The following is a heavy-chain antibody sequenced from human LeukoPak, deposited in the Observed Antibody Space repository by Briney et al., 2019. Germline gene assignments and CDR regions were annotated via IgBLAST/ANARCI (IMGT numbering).Heavy chain of an antibody. CDR3: ARDHGSGSYPYYFDY. CDR1: GFTFSTYW. J-gene: IGHJ4*02. V-gene: IGHV3-74*01. D-gene: IGHD3-10*01. CDR2: INSDGSSI. Sequence: PGGSLRLSCAASGFTFSTYWMHWVRQVPGKGLVWVSRINSDGSSIRYADSVKGRFTVSRDNAKNTLYLQMNSLRAEDTAVYYCARDHGSGSYPYYFDYWGQGTLVTVSS.